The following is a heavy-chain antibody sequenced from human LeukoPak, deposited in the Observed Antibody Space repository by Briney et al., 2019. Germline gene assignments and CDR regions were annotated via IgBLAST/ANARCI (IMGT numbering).Heavy chain of an antibody. V-gene: IGHV1-69*13. CDR2: IIPIFDTA. CDR1: GGTFSSYS. CDR3: ARISLGAIWGYYYGMDV. Sequence: GASVNVSFKASGGTFSSYSISWVRQAPGQGLEWMGGIIPIFDTADYAQKFQGRVTITADESTSTAYMELSSLRSEDTAVFYCARISLGAIWGYYYGMDVWGQGTTVTVSS. D-gene: IGHD1-26*01. J-gene: IGHJ6*02.